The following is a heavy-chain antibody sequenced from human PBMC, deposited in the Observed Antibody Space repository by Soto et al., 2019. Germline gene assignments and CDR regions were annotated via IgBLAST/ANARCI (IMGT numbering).Heavy chain of an antibody. CDR2: ARNKAHSYTT. CDR3: ASLMGTSFDL. CDR1: EFTFSDHH. Sequence: PGGSLRLSCAASEFTFSDHHMNWVRQAPGTGLEWVGRARNKAHSYTTAYAASVKGRFTISRDDSKNSLSLQMNSLKTEDTAVYFCASLMGTSFDLWGQGTLVTSPQ. J-gene: IGHJ4*02. D-gene: IGHD2-8*01. V-gene: IGHV3-72*01.